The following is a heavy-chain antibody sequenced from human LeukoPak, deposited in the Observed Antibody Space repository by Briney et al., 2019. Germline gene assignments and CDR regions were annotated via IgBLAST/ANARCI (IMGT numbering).Heavy chain of an antibody. D-gene: IGHD3-22*01. Sequence: SETLSLTCTVSGGSISNYYWSWIRQSAGKGLEWIGRIYTSGSTNYNPSLKSRVSMSVDTSKNRFSLRLRSVTAADTAVYYCARESGYYYDTSGYTFDYWGQGILVTVSS. J-gene: IGHJ4*02. CDR3: ARESGYYYDTSGYTFDY. CDR1: GGSISNYY. CDR2: IYTSGST. V-gene: IGHV4-4*07.